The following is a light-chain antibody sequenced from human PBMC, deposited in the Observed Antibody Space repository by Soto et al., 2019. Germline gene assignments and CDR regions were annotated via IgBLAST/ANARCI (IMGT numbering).Light chain of an antibody. V-gene: IGKV3-20*01. CDR1: QSVSSSY. J-gene: IGKJ1*01. Sequence: EVVLTQSPGTLSLSPEERATLSCRASQSVSSSYLAWYQQNSGQAPRLLIYGASSRATGIPDRFSASGSGTDFTLIISRLEPEDFAVYYCQQYGDSLWTFGQGTKVEIK. CDR3: QQYGDSLWT. CDR2: GAS.